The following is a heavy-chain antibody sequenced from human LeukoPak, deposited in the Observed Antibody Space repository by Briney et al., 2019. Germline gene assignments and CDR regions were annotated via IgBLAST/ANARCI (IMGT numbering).Heavy chain of an antibody. V-gene: IGHV3-43*02. CDR1: GFTFYEYA. Sequence: PGGSLRLSCAASGFTFYEYAIHWVRQAPGKGLEWVSLISEDGSRTYYADSVKGRFTISRDNSKNSLYLQMNSLRTEDTAFYYCAKELTQLYLAFDYWGQGTLVTVSS. CDR2: ISEDGSRT. D-gene: IGHD5-18*01. CDR3: AKELTQLYLAFDY. J-gene: IGHJ4*02.